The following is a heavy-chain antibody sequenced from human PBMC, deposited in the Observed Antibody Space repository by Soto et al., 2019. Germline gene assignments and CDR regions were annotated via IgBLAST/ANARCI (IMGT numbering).Heavy chain of an antibody. CDR1: GGTFSSYA. CDR3: AREGCSSSSCAGSSWYSYFDN. CDR2: IIPIFSTT. J-gene: IGHJ4*02. V-gene: IGHV1-69*13. Sequence: ASVKVSCKASGGTFSSYAISWVRQAPGQGLEWMGGIIPIFSTTNYAQHFQGRVTITADESTSTAYMELSSLRSEDTAVYYCAREGCSSSSCAGSSWYSYFDNWGQGTLVTVSS. D-gene: IGHD2-2*01.